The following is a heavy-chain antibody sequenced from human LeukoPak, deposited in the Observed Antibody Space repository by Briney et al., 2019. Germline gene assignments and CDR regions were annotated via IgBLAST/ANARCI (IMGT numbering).Heavy chain of an antibody. CDR3: ARESCSGGTCYHDY. D-gene: IGHD2-15*01. CDR2: INSDGSST. Sequence: GGSLRLSCAASGFTFSTYWIHWVRQAPGKGLVWVSRINSDGSSTAYADSVKGRFTISRDNAKNTLYLQMDSLRAEDTAVYYCARESCSGGTCYHDYWSQGTLATVSS. V-gene: IGHV3-74*01. J-gene: IGHJ4*02. CDR1: GFTFSTYW.